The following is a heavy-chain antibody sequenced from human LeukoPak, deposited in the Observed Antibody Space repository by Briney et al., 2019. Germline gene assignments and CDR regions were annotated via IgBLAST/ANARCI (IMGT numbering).Heavy chain of an antibody. V-gene: IGHV1-18*04. D-gene: IGHD3-3*01. CDR3: ARVRFLEWFATLLSQYGMDV. Sequence: ASVKVSCKASGYTFSDYYMHWVRQAPGQGLEWMGWISAYNGNTNYAQKLQGRVTMTTDTSTSTAYMELRSLRSDDTAVYYCARVRFLEWFATLLSQYGMDVWGQGTTVTVSS. CDR1: GYTFSDYY. CDR2: ISAYNGNT. J-gene: IGHJ6*02.